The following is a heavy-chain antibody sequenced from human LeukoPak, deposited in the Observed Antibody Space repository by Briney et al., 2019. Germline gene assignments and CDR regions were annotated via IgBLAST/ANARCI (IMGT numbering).Heavy chain of an antibody. CDR2: IYYGGST. V-gene: IGHV4-31*03. Sequence: SETLSLTCTVSVGSISSGGYYWSWIRQHPGEGLEWVGYIYYGGSTYYNPSLKSRVTISRDTSKNQFSLNLNSVTAADTAVYYCARQSVYSSGWAPEYFQHWGQGTLVTVSS. CDR1: VGSISSGGYY. D-gene: IGHD6-19*01. J-gene: IGHJ1*01. CDR3: ARQSVYSSGWAPEYFQH.